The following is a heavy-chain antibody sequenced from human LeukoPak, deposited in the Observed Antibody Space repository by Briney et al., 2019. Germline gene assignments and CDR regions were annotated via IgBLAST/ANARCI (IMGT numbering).Heavy chain of an antibody. CDR2: IYYSGST. J-gene: IGHJ5*02. D-gene: IGHD3-10*01. V-gene: IGHV4-31*03. CDR3: ARGLKYYYGSGSYKGNWFDP. CDR1: GGSISSGGYY. Sequence: PSQTLSLTCTVSGGSISSGGYYWSWIRQHPGKGLEWIGYIYYSGSTYYNSSLKSRVTISVDTSKNQFSPKLSSVTAADTAVYYCARGLKYYYGSGSYKGNWFDPWGQGTLVTVSS.